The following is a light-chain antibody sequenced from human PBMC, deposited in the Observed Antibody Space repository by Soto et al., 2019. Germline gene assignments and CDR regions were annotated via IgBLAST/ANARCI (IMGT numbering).Light chain of an antibody. CDR1: QSVSSNY. CDR3: QQYHNSPIT. CDR2: GAS. J-gene: IGKJ5*01. V-gene: IGKV3-20*01. Sequence: EIVLTQSPGTLSLSPGKRATLSCRASQSVSSNYLAWYQQKPGQAPRLLIHGASSRATGIPDRFSGSGSGTDFTLTISRLEPEDFAVYYCQQYHNSPITFGHGTRLEIK.